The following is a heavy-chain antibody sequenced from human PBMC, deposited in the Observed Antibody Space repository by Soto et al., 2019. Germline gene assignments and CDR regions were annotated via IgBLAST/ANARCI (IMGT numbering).Heavy chain of an antibody. CDR2: ISSSGSTI. J-gene: IGHJ6*02. CDR1: GFTFSSYE. CDR3: ARGSSGWYLSFYYGMDV. V-gene: IGHV3-48*03. Sequence: PGGSLRLSXAASGFTFSSYEMNWVRQAPGKGLEWVSYISSSGSTIYYADSVKGRFTISRDNAKNSLYLQMNSLRAEDTAVYYCARGSSGWYLSFYYGMDVWGQGTTVTVSS. D-gene: IGHD6-19*01.